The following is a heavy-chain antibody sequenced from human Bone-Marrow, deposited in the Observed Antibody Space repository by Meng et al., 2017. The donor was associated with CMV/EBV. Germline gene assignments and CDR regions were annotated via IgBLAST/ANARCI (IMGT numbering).Heavy chain of an antibody. CDR1: GGSFSGYY. CDR2: INHSGST. J-gene: IGHJ6*02. Sequence: GSLRLSCAVYGGSFSGYYWSWIRQPPGKGLEWIGEINHSGSTNYNPSLKSRVTISVDTSKNQFSLKLSFVAAADTAVYYCAGEGHYYDFWGGYYKGTYYYYGMDVWGQGTTVTVSS. D-gene: IGHD3-3*01. V-gene: IGHV4-34*01. CDR3: AGEGHYYDFWGGYYKGTYYYYGMDV.